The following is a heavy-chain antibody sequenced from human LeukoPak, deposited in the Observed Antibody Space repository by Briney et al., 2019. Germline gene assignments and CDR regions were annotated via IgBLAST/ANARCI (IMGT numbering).Heavy chain of an antibody. J-gene: IGHJ4*02. CDR3: AKEGDSSSWYDLYDY. D-gene: IGHD6-13*01. Sequence: GGSLRLSCVVSGFTFRSYAMNWVRQAPGKGLEWVSGISGSGGSTYYADSVKGRFTISRDNSKNTLYLQMNSLRAEDTAVYYCAKEGDSSSWYDLYDYWGQGTLVTVSS. CDR2: ISGSGGST. CDR1: GFTFRSYA. V-gene: IGHV3-23*01.